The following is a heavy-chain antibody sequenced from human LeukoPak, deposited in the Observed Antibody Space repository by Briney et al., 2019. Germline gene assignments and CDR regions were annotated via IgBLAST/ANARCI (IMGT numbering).Heavy chain of an antibody. Sequence: PSETLSLTCTVSGASITNYYWTWTRQPPGKGLEWIGYIYYSGSTNYNPSLKSRVTISVDTSKNQFSLKLSSVTAADTAVYYCARGTGDYDFDYWGQGTLVTVSS. CDR2: IYYSGST. J-gene: IGHJ4*02. V-gene: IGHV4-59*01. D-gene: IGHD4-17*01. CDR3: ARGTGDYDFDY. CDR1: GASITNYY.